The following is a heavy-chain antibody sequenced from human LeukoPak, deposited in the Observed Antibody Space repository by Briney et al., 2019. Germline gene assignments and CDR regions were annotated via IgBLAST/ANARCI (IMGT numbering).Heavy chain of an antibody. J-gene: IGHJ4*02. D-gene: IGHD6-13*01. CDR2: SSSSSNTI. CDR1: GFTFSSYS. Sequence: GGSLRLSCAASGFTFSSYSMNWVRQAPGKGRVGVSYSSSSSNTIYYADSVKGRFTISRDNAKTSLYLQMNSLRAEDTAVYYCARDAAPSGWYYFDYWGQGALVTVSS. CDR3: ARDAAPSGWYYFDY. V-gene: IGHV3-48*01.